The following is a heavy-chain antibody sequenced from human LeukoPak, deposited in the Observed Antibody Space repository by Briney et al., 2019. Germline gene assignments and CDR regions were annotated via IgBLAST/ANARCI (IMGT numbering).Heavy chain of an antibody. CDR2: IYYSGST. Sequence: SETLSLTCTVSGGSISSYYWSWIRQPPGKGLEWIGYIYYSGSTNYNPSLKSQVTISVDTSKNQFSLKLSSVTAADTAVYYCARGFYDSRDYYFDYWGQGTLVTVSS. V-gene: IGHV4-59*01. CDR3: ARGFYDSRDYYFDY. CDR1: GGSISSYY. D-gene: IGHD3-22*01. J-gene: IGHJ4*02.